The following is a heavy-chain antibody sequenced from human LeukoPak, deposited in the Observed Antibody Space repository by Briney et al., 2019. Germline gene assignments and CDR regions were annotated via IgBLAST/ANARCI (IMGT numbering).Heavy chain of an antibody. CDR2: IKYDRSEI. J-gene: IGHJ3*02. D-gene: IGHD3-9*01. V-gene: IGHV3-7*01. CDR3: VRDILTGWAFDI. CDR1: GFTFSNYW. Sequence: PGRSLRLSCAASGFTFSNYWMSWVRQAPGKGLEWVANIKYDRSEIYYVDSVKGRFTISRDNVKNSLVLQMNSLRAEDTAVYYCVRDILTGWAFDIWAQGTMVTVSS.